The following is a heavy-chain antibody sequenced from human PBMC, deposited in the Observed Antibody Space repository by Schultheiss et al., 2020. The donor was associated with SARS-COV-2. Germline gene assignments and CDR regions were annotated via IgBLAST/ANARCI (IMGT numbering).Heavy chain of an antibody. V-gene: IGHV3-23*01. J-gene: IGHJ5*02. D-gene: IGHD6-19*01. CDR2: ISGSGGST. CDR1: GFTFSSYA. Sequence: GESLKISCAASGFTFSSYAMSWVRQAPGKGLEWVSAISGSGGSTYYADSVKGRFTISRDNSKNTLYLQMNSLRAEDTAVYYCAKDSSGWYNWFDPWGQGTLVTVS. CDR3: AKDSSGWYNWFDP.